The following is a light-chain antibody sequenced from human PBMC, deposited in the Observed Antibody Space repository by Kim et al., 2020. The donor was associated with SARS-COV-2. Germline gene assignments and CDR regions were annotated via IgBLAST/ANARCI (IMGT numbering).Light chain of an antibody. CDR1: SIGTKS. Sequence: PGKTARIPFGGQSIGTKSIHWYQQKPGQAPLFVAYFDEERPSGIPARFSASNSGNTATLTIRRVEAGDEADYFCQMWDNRGNYYVFGPGTKVTVL. V-gene: IGLV3-21*03. CDR3: QMWDNRGNYYV. J-gene: IGLJ1*01. CDR2: FDE.